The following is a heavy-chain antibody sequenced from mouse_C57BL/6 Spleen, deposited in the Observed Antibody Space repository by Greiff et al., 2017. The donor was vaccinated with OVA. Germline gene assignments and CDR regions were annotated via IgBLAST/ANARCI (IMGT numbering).Heavy chain of an antibody. CDR3: ARRGIYDGYYSYYFDY. D-gene: IGHD2-3*01. J-gene: IGHJ2*01. CDR2: ILPGSGST. V-gene: IGHV1-9*01. CDR1: GYTFTGYW. Sequence: QVQLKQSGAELVRPGTSVKLSCKATGYTFTGYWIEWVKQRPGHGLEWIGEILPGSGSTNYNEKFKGKATFTADTSSNTAYMQLSSLTTEDSAIYYCARRGIYDGYYSYYFDYWGQGTTLTVSS.